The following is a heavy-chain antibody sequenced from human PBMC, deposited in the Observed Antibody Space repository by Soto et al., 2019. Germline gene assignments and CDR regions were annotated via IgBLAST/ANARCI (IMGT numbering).Heavy chain of an antibody. CDR1: GGTFSSYA. CDR2: IIPIFGTA. J-gene: IGHJ3*02. Sequence: ASVKVSCKASGGTFSSYAISWVRQAPGQGLEWMGGIIPIFGTANYAQKFQGRVTITADESTSTAYMELSSLRSEDTAVYYCARDNAIIVTGRAFDIWGQGTMVTVSS. CDR3: ARDNAIIVTGRAFDI. V-gene: IGHV1-69*13. D-gene: IGHD3-22*01.